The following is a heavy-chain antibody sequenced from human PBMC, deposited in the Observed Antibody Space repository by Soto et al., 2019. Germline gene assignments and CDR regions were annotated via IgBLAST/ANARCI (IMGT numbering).Heavy chain of an antibody. D-gene: IGHD2-15*01. CDR1: GFTFSSYG. J-gene: IGHJ6*02. Sequence: QVQLVESGGGVVQPGRSLRLSCAASGFTFSSYGMHWVRQAPGKGLEWVAVISYDGSNKYYADSVKGRFTISRDNSKNTLYLKMNSLRAEDTDVYYCAKGNPRPSLGYCSGGSCYEVYYYGMDVWGQGTTVTVSS. V-gene: IGHV3-30*18. CDR3: AKGNPRPSLGYCSGGSCYEVYYYGMDV. CDR2: ISYDGSNK.